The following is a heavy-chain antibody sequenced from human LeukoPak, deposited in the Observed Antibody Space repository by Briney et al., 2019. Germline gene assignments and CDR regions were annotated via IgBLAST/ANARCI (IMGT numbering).Heavy chain of an antibody. D-gene: IGHD1-14*01. CDR2: IYPGDSDT. CDR3: ARALAGNLFDY. V-gene: IGHV5-51*01. CDR1: GCIFTSYC. Sequence: GASLQISCKGSGCIFTSYCIGWVRQLPGKGLEWMGIIYPGDSDTRYSPSFQGQVTISADKSISTAYPQWSSLKASDTAMYYCARALAGNLFDYWGQGTLVTVSS. J-gene: IGHJ4*02.